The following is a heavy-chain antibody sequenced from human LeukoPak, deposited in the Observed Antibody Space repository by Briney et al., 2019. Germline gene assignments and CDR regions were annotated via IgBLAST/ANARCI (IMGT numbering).Heavy chain of an antibody. J-gene: IGHJ6*03. CDR3: AREAYYYMDV. CDR2: ISRSSSYI. Sequence: TGGSLRLSCAASGFTFSSYSMNWVRQAPGKGLEWVSSISRSSSYIYYADSVKGRFTISRDNAKNSLYLQMNSLRAEDTAVYYCAREAYYYMDVWGKGTTVTVSS. V-gene: IGHV3-21*01. CDR1: GFTFSSYS.